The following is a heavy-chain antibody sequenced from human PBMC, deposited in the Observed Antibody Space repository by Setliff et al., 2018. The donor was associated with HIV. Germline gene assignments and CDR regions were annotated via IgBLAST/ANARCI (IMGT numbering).Heavy chain of an antibody. CDR2: IYYNGNA. V-gene: IGHV4-59*12. Sequence: PSETLSLTCTVSGGSITGYFWNWIRQSPGKGLEWIGYIYYNGNANYNPTLNSRGTISVDTSKNQFSLKLSSVTAADTAVYCCARLSGSFFRGGWFDPWGQGTLVTVSS. D-gene: IGHD1-26*01. J-gene: IGHJ5*02. CDR1: GGSITGYF. CDR3: ARLSGSFFRGGWFDP.